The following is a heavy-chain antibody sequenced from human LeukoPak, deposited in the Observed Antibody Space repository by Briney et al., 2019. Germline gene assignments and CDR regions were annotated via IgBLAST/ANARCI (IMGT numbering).Heavy chain of an antibody. J-gene: IGHJ4*02. Sequence: PGGSLRLSCAASGFTFDDYAMHWVRQAPGKGLEWVSGISWNSGSIGYADSVKGRFTISRDNAKNSLYLQMNSLRAGDMALYYCAKDSNSVPGYSSGWFDYWGQGTLVTVSS. V-gene: IGHV3-9*03. CDR2: ISWNSGSI. CDR3: AKDSNSVPGYSSGWFDY. D-gene: IGHD6-19*01. CDR1: GFTFDDYA.